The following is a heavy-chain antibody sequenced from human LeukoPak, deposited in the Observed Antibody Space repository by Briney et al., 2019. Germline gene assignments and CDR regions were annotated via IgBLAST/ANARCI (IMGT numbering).Heavy chain of an antibody. CDR1: GYTFTGYY. Sequence: ASVKVSCKASGYTFTGYYMHWVRQAPGQGLEWMGWINPNSGGTNYAQKFHGRVTMTRDTSISTAYMELSRLRSDDTAVYSCARDLVYCSSTSCYLWGQGTLVTVSS. V-gene: IGHV1-2*02. J-gene: IGHJ4*02. CDR3: ARDLVYCSSTSCYL. D-gene: IGHD2-2*01. CDR2: INPNSGGT.